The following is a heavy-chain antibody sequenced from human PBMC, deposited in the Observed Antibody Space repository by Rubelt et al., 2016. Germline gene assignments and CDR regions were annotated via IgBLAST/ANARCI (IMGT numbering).Heavy chain of an antibody. CDR3: ARAGYCSSTSCYFKVVHYYGMDV. V-gene: IGHV1-18*01. Sequence: QVQLVQSGAEVKKPGSSVKVSCKASGGTFSSYAISWVRQAPGQGLEWMGWISAYNGNTNYAQKLQGRVTMTPDTSTSTAYMELRRLRSDDTAVYYCARAGYCSSTSCYFKVVHYYGMDVWGQGTTVTVSS. D-gene: IGHD2-2*01. CDR2: ISAYNGNT. CDR1: GGTFSSYA. J-gene: IGHJ6*02.